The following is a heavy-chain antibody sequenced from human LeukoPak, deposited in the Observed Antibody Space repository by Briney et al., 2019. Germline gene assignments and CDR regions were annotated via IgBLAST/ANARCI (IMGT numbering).Heavy chain of an antibody. J-gene: IGHJ4*02. CDR1: GYTFTSYG. D-gene: IGHD5-18*01. CDR2: ISDYNGNT. CDR3: ARDLGSGGTALVFGLFMCDY. V-gene: IGHV1-18*01. Sequence: GASVKVSRKASGYTFTSYGISWVRQAPGQGLEWMGWISDYNGNTNYAQKVQGRVTMTTDTSTSTAYMELRSLRSDDTAVYYCARDLGSGGTALVFGLFMCDYWGQGTLVTVSS.